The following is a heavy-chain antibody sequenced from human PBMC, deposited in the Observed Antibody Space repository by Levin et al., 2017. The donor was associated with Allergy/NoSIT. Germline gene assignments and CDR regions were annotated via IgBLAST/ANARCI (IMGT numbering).Heavy chain of an antibody. CDR2: INHSGST. CDR1: GGSFSGYY. Sequence: PSETLSLTCAVYGGSFSGYYWSWIRQPPGKGLEWIGEINHSGSTNYNPSLKSRVTISVDTSKNQFSLKLSSVTAADTAVYYCASTFSLTVPGDGWFDPWGQGTLVTVSS. D-gene: IGHD3-16*01. V-gene: IGHV4-34*01. J-gene: IGHJ5*02. CDR3: ASTFSLTVPGDGWFDP.